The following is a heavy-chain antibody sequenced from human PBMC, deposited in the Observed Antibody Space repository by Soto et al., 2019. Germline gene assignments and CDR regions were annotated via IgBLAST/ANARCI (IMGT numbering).Heavy chain of an antibody. Sequence: EVQLVESGGGLVQPGGSLRLSCEASGFTFSTFWMHWVRQAPGKGPVWVSRINSDGSSTNYADSVKGRVTISRDNAKNMLYLQMNSLRAEDTAVYYCARDFEYWGQGTLVTVSS. CDR3: ARDFEY. CDR2: INSDGSST. CDR1: GFTFSTFW. J-gene: IGHJ4*02. V-gene: IGHV3-74*01.